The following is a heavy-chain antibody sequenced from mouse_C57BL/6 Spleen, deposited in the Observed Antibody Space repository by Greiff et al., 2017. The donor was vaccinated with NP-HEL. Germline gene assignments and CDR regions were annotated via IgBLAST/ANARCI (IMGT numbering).Heavy chain of an antibody. D-gene: IGHD2-4*01. V-gene: IGHV1-80*01. CDR2: IYPGDGDT. Sequence: VQLQQSGAELVKPGASVKISCKASGYAFSSYWMNWVKQRPGQGLEWIGQIYPGDGDTNYNGKFKGKATLTADKSSSTAYMQLSSLTSEASAVYFCARKEVYYDYDYFDYWGQGTTLTVSS. CDR1: GYAFSSYW. CDR3: ARKEVYYDYDYFDY. J-gene: IGHJ2*01.